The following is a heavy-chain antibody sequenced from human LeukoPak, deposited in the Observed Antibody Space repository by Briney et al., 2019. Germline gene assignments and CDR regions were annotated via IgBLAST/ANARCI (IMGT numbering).Heavy chain of an antibody. V-gene: IGHV3-23*01. CDR3: ARDKPIDY. CDR2: ITETGAGT. J-gene: IGHJ4*02. Sequence: GGSLRLSCAASGFMFSRYAMIWVRQTPGKGLEWVSAITETGAGTYYADSVKGRFTMSRDNSRNTVYLQMSSLRVEDMAVYYCARDKPIDYWGQGTLVTVSS. CDR1: GFMFSRYA.